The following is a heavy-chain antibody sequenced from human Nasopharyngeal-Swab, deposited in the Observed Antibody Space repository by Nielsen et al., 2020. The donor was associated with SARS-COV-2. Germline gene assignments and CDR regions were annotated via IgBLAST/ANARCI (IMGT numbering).Heavy chain of an antibody. V-gene: IGHV3-23*01. J-gene: IGHJ4*02. CDR1: GFIFGNYA. Sequence: GGSLRLSCVASGFIFGNYAMAWVRQAPGKVLGWVSAIGGNGARTHYADSVRGRFIISRDNSKSTLDLQMNSLRTEETAVYYCAKDYDIGYWGQGTLVTVSS. CDR2: IGGNGART. CDR3: AKDYDIGY. D-gene: IGHD3-9*01.